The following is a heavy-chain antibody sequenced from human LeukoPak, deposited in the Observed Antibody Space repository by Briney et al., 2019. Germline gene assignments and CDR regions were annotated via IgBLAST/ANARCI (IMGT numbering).Heavy chain of an antibody. V-gene: IGHV3-48*01. D-gene: IGHD6-6*01. J-gene: IGHJ4*02. CDR3: TRGGAARPDY. CDR1: GFTFSSYG. Sequence: GGSLRLSCAASGFTFSSYGMDWVRQAPGKGVEWVSYISSNSRTIDYANSVKGRFTVSRDNAKNSLFLQMNSLRAEDTAVYYCTRGGAARPDYWGQGTLVTVSS. CDR2: ISSNSRTI.